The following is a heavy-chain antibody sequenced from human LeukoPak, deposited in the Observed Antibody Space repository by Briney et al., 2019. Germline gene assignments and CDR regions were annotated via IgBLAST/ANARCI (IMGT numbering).Heavy chain of an antibody. J-gene: IGHJ4*02. CDR2: VSNSGDYI. D-gene: IGHD2-8*01. CDR1: GFIFSSYR. V-gene: IGHV3-21*06. CDR3: ARALIGYYFDY. Sequence: GGSLRLSCAASGFIFSSYRMNWVRQAPGKGLEWGSSVSNSGDYIHYADSVKGGFTISRDNSTNSLYLQMNSLRAEDTAVYYCARALIGYYFDYWGQGTLVTVSS.